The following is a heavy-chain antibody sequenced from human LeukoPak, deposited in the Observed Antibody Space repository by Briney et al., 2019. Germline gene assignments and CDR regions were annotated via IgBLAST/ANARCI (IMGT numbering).Heavy chain of an antibody. D-gene: IGHD2-2*01. CDR3: ARGARPAVHYGMDV. CDR1: GGTFSSYA. J-gene: IGHJ6*02. V-gene: IGHV1-69*01. Sequence: SVKVSCKASGGTFSSYAISWVRQAPGQGLEWMGGIIPIFGTANYAQKSQGRVTITADESTSTAYMELSSLRSEDTAVYYCARGARPAVHYGMDVWGQGTTVTVSS. CDR2: IIPIFGTA.